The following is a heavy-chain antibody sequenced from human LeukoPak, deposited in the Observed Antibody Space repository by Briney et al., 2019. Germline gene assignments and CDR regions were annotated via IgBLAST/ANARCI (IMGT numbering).Heavy chain of an antibody. D-gene: IGHD4-17*01. Sequence: SQTLSLTCALSGDSVSSNRAAWNWIRQSPSRGLEWLGRTYYRSKWYNNYAVSVKSRITINSDTSKNQFSLQLNSVTPEDTAVYYCAREAHGDQDFDYWGQGTLVTVSS. CDR2: TYYRSKWYN. CDR1: GDSVSSNRAA. J-gene: IGHJ4*02. V-gene: IGHV6-1*01. CDR3: AREAHGDQDFDY.